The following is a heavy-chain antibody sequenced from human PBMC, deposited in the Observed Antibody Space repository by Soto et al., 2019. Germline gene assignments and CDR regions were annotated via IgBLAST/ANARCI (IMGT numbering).Heavy chain of an antibody. CDR3: ARDREQLVEDYYYYGMDV. CDR2: INPSGGST. CDR1: GYTFTSYY. V-gene: IGHV1-46*01. Sequence: ASVQVSCKASGYTFTSYYMHWVRQAPGQGLEWMGIINPSGGSTSYAQKFQGRVTMTRDTSTSTVYMELSSLRSEDTAVYYCARDREQLVEDYYYYGMDVWGQGTTVTVSS. J-gene: IGHJ6*02. D-gene: IGHD6-13*01.